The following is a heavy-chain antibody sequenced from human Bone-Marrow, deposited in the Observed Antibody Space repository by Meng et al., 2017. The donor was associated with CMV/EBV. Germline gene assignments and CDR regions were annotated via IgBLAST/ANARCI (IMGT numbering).Heavy chain of an antibody. CDR1: GFTFSSYE. J-gene: IGHJ4*02. CDR3: SRAPHYYDSVGGDY. D-gene: IGHD3-22*01. V-gene: IGHV3-48*03. Sequence: GESLKISCAASGFTFSSYEMNWVRQAPGKGLEWVSYISSSGSTIYYADSVKGRFTISRDNAKNSLYLQMNSLRAEDTAVYYWSRAPHYYDSVGGDYWGQGTLVTVSS. CDR2: ISSSGSTI.